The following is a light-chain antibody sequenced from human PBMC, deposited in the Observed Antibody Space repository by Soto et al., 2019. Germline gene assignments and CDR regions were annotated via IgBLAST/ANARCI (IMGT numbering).Light chain of an antibody. CDR3: QQYYNLPIT. Sequence: DLEVTQYPSSLSACVGDRVTITCQASQDISNHLNWYQQKPGKAPKLLIYDASNLETGVPSRFSGSGSGTDFTVTISSLQPEDFATYSCQQYYNLPITFGQGTRLAI. CDR2: DAS. J-gene: IGKJ5*01. CDR1: QDISNH. V-gene: IGKV1-33*01.